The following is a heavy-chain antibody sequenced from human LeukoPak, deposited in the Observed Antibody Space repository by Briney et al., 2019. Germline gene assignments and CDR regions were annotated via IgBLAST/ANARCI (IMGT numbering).Heavy chain of an antibody. Sequence: SVKVSCRSSGGTFSRYALSWVRQAPGQGFEWVGGIIPIFCTANYAQKLQGRVTNTADKYTSTPYMELSSLRSEDTAVYYCASMRLDCSGGSCYVDYYYYGMDVWGKGTTVTVSS. V-gene: IGHV1-69*06. CDR1: GGTFSRYA. CDR3: ASMRLDCSGGSCYVDYYYYGMDV. CDR2: IIPIFCTA. D-gene: IGHD2-15*01. J-gene: IGHJ6*04.